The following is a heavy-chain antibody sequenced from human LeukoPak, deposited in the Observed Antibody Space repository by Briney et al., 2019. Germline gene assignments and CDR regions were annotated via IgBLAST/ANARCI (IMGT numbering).Heavy chain of an antibody. D-gene: IGHD6-19*01. V-gene: IGHV3-23*01. CDR1: GFTFSSYA. CDR2: ISGSGGST. J-gene: IGHJ4*02. CDR3: AKEGYSSGWSYYFDY. Sequence: GGSLRLSCAASGFTFSSYAVSWVRQAPGKGLEWVSAISGSGGSTYYADSVKGRFTISRDNSKNTLYLQMNSLRAEDTAVYYCAKEGYSSGWSYYFDYWGQGTLVTVSS.